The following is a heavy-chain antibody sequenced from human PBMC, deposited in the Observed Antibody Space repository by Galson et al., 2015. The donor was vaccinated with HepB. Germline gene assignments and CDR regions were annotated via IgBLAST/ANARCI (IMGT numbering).Heavy chain of an antibody. CDR1: GFTFRSYW. V-gene: IGHV3-7*01. Sequence: SLRLSCAASGFTFRSYWMSWVRQAPGKGLEWVANIKDDGGEKYYVDSVKGRFTISRDNAKNSLYLQLNSLRAEDTTVYYCARSPSGYCTTTTCYSNWFDPWGQGTLVTVSS. J-gene: IGHJ5*02. CDR2: IKDDGGEK. CDR3: ARSPSGYCTTTTCYSNWFDP. D-gene: IGHD2-2*02.